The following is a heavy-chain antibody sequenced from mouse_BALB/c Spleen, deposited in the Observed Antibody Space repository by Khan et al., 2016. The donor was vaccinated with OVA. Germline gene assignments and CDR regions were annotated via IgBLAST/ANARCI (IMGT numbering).Heavy chain of an antibody. J-gene: IGHJ3*01. Sequence: QVQLQQPGAELVKPGASVKLSCKASGYPLTSYWLHWLKQRPGQGLEWIGEIDPSDGYTNYNQKFKGKATLTVDKSSSTTYMQLSSLTSEDSAVYYCARSLRYGSSTWFAYWGQGTLVTVSA. D-gene: IGHD1-1*01. CDR3: ARSLRYGSSTWFAY. V-gene: IGHV1-69*02. CDR1: GYPLTSYW. CDR2: IDPSDGYT.